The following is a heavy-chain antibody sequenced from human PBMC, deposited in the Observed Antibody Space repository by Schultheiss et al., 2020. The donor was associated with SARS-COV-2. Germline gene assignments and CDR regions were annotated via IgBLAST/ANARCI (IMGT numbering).Heavy chain of an antibody. D-gene: IGHD6-19*01. CDR1: GFTLSSCA. CDR3: ARRPRDGSGWYGDY. J-gene: IGHJ4*02. CDR2: ISSSSTI. V-gene: IGHV3-69-1*01. Sequence: GGSLRLSCAASGFTLSSCAMTWVRQAPGKGLEWVSSISSSSTIYYADSVKGRFTISRDNAKNSLYLQMNSLRVDDTAVYFCARRPRDGSGWYGDYWGQGTVVTVSS.